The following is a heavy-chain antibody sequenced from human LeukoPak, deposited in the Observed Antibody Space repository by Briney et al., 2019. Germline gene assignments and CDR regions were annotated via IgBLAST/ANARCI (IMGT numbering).Heavy chain of an antibody. CDR1: GFIFRGHG. V-gene: IGHV3-33*01. CDR3: VREGVASVGYGTDV. J-gene: IGHJ6*02. Sequence: PGGSLRLSCAASGFIFRGHGMYWVRQAPGKGLEWVTNIWSDGRNKYYADSVKGRFTISRDNSKNMLYLQMDSLRAENTAVYYCVREGVASVGYGTDVWGQGTTVTVSS. CDR2: IWSDGRNK. D-gene: IGHD2-8*01.